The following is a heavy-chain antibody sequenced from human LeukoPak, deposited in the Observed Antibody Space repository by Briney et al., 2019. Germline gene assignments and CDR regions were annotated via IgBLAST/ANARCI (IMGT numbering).Heavy chain of an antibody. J-gene: IGHJ6*02. CDR3: ARAQYCSGGSCYISYYYYYGMDV. Sequence: GRSLRLSCAASGFTFSSYGMHWVRQAPGKGLEWVAVISYDGSNKYYADSVKGRFTISRDNSKNTLYLQMNSLRAEDTAVYYCARAQYCSGGSCYISYYYYYGMDVWGQGTTVTVSS. CDR2: ISYDGSNK. V-gene: IGHV3-30*03. CDR1: GFTFSSYG. D-gene: IGHD2-15*01.